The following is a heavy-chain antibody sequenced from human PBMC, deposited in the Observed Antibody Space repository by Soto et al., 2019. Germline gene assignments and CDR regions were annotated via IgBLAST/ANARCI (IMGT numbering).Heavy chain of an antibody. V-gene: IGHV3-23*01. Sequence: GGFMRLSCAASGFTFSSYAMSWVRQAPGKGLEWVSAISGRGGSTYYADSVKGRFTISRDNSKNTLYLQMNSLRAEDTAVYYCAKSNIVVVPAAPDYWGQGTLVTVSS. J-gene: IGHJ4*02. D-gene: IGHD2-2*01. CDR1: GFTFSSYA. CDR3: AKSNIVVVPAAPDY. CDR2: ISGRGGST.